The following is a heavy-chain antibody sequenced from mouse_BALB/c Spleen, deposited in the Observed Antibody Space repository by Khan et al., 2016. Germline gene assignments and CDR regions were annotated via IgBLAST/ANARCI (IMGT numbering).Heavy chain of an antibody. Sequence: QVQLQQSGAELVKPGASVKLSCKASGYTFTSYCMHWVKQRPGQGLEWIGEIVPSNGRTYYSESFKNKATLTVDKSSNTAYMQLSSLISEDSAVYYCVRPFCYGCAFFAVWGAGTTITVSS. J-gene: IGHJ1*01. CDR1: GYTFTSYC. V-gene: IGHV1S81*02. CDR2: IVPSNGRT. CDR3: VRPFCYGCAFFAV. D-gene: IGHD1-1*01.